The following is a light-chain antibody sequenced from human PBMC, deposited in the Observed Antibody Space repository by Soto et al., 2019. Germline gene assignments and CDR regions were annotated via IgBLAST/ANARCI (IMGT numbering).Light chain of an antibody. CDR1: RSNIGADYD. CDR3: QSYDSSLSVVV. Sequence: SVLTQPPSVSGAPGQRVTISCTGSRSNIGADYDVQWYQQLPGTAPKLLIFDNNDRPSGVPDRFSGSKSGTSASLAITGLQPEDEAVYYCQSYDSSLSVVVFGGGTQLTVL. CDR2: DNN. V-gene: IGLV1-40*01. J-gene: IGLJ7*01.